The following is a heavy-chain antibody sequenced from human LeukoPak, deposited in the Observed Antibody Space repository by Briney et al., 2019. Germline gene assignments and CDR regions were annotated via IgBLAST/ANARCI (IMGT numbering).Heavy chain of an antibody. CDR2: ISAYNGNT. CDR3: ARDLWRYDFWSGYYPNWFDP. D-gene: IGHD3-3*01. V-gene: IGHV1-18*01. CDR1: GYTFTSYG. Sequence: GASVKVSCKASGYTFTSYGISWVRQAPGQGLEWMGWISAYNGNTNYAQKLQGRVTMTTDTSTSTAYMELRSLRSGDTAVYYCARDLWRYDFWSGYYPNWFDPWGQGTLVTVSS. J-gene: IGHJ5*02.